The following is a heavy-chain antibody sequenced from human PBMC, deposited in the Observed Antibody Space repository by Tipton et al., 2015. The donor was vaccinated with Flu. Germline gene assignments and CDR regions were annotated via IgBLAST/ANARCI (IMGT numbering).Heavy chain of an antibody. CDR2: IKSKTDGGTT. D-gene: IGHD6-13*01. J-gene: IGHJ6*02. Sequence: VQLVQSGGGLVKPGGSLRLSCAASGFTFSNAWMSWVRQAPGKGLEWVGRIKSKTDGGTTDYAAPVKGRFTISRDDSKNTLYLQMNSLKTEDTAVYYCTADLPGTHYYGMDVWGQGTTVTVSS. CDR1: GFTFSNAW. V-gene: IGHV3-15*01. CDR3: TADLPGTHYYGMDV.